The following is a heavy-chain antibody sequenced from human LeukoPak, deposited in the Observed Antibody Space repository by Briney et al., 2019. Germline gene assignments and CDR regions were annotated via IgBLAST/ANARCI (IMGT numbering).Heavy chain of an antibody. CDR1: GFTFSSYG. CDR3: AKENDFWSGYYVDY. V-gene: IGHV3-30*18. CDR2: ISYDGTNK. J-gene: IGHJ4*02. Sequence: GGSLGLSCAASGFTFSSYGMHWVRQAPGKGLEWVAVISYDGTNKYYADSVKGRFTISRDNSKNTLYLQMNSLRAEDTAVYYCAKENDFWSGYYVDYWGQGTLVTVSS. D-gene: IGHD3-3*01.